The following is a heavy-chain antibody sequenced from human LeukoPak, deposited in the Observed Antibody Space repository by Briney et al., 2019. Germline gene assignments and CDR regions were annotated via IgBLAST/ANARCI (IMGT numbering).Heavy chain of an antibody. V-gene: IGHV3-7*03. CDR2: IKQDGSEK. J-gene: IGHJ4*02. CDR1: GFTFSSYW. CDR3: ARTKYKGSRITMIVVATSGGGVDY. Sequence: PGGSLRLSCAASGFTFSSYWMSWVRQAPGKGLEWVANIKQDGSEKYYVDSVKGRFTISRDNAKNSLYLQMNSLRAEDTAVYYCARTKYKGSRITMIVVATSGGGVDYWGQGTLVTVSS. D-gene: IGHD3-22*01.